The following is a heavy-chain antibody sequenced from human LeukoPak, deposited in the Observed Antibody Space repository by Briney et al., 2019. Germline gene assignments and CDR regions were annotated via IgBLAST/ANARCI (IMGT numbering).Heavy chain of an antibody. D-gene: IGHD5/OR15-5a*01. V-gene: IGHV3-23*01. CDR2: ISGSGGST. CDR1: GFTFSSYA. Sequence: SGGSLRLSCAASGFTFSSYAMSCVRQAPGRGLEWVSAISGSGGSTYYADSVKGRFTISRDNSKNTLYLQMNSLRAEDTAVYYCAKLPHSIYEKYSQHWGQGTLVTVSS. CDR3: AKLPHSIYEKYSQH. J-gene: IGHJ1*01.